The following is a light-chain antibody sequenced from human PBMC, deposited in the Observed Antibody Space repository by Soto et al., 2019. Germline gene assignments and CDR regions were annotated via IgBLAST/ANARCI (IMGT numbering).Light chain of an antibody. CDR3: QQYNTYSYT. CDR1: QSINSW. Sequence: DIQMTQSPSTLSASVGDRVTITCRASQSINSWLAWYQQKPGKAPKLLIYKASSLASGVPSRFSGSGSGTEFTLTITTLQPDDLATYYCQQYNTYSYTFGQGTNLEIK. J-gene: IGKJ2*01. CDR2: KAS. V-gene: IGKV1-5*03.